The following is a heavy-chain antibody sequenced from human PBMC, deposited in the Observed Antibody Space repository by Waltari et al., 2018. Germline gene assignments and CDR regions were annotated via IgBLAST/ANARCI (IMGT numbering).Heavy chain of an antibody. CDR1: GGTFSSYA. V-gene: IGHV1-69*12. Sequence: QVQLVQSGAEVKKPGSSVKVSCKASGGTFSSYAISWVRQAPGQGLEWMGGIIPSFGTANNAQKFQGRVTITADESTSTAYMELSSLRSEDTAVYYCASPGVVIDPYYYYYMDVWGKGTTVTISS. CDR2: IIPSFGTA. D-gene: IGHD3-3*01. CDR3: ASPGVVIDPYYYYYMDV. J-gene: IGHJ6*03.